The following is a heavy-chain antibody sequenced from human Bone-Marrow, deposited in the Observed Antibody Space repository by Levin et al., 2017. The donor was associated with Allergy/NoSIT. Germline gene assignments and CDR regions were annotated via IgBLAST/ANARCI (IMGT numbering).Heavy chain of an antibody. CDR2: ISSDGSTK. Sequence: GGSLRLSCAASGFIFSSYGMHWVRQAPGKGLEWVAVISSDGSTKHYADSVKGRFTISRDNSKDTLYLQMNSLRTEDTAMYYCAISYGGNGDAFDVWGQGSMVTVSS. J-gene: IGHJ3*01. CDR3: AISYGGNGDAFDV. V-gene: IGHV3-30*03. D-gene: IGHD4-23*01. CDR1: GFIFSSYG.